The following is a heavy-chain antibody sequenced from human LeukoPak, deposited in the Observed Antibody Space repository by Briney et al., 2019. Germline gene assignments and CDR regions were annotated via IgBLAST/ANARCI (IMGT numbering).Heavy chain of an antibody. CDR3: ARAGAVAGIDY. Sequence: PSETLSLTCAVSGGSFSGYYWSWIRQPPGKGLEWIGEINHSGSTNYNPSLKSRVTISVDTSKNQFSLKLSSVTAADTAVYYCARAGAVAGIDYWGQGTLVTVSS. CDR2: INHSGST. V-gene: IGHV4-34*01. J-gene: IGHJ4*02. D-gene: IGHD6-19*01. CDR1: GGSFSGYY.